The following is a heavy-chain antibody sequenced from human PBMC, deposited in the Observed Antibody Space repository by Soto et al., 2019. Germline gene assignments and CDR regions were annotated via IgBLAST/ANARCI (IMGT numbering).Heavy chain of an antibody. D-gene: IGHD2-21*01. CDR2: ISWNSDRV. CDR1: GFTFDDYA. Sequence: EVQLVESGGGLVQPGGSLRLSCAASGFTFDDYAMHWVRQDPGKGLEWVSGISWNSDRVGYADSVKGRFTISRDNAKNTLSLQMNSLRTEETTLYYCVKDMPGGDNGGGGGDFDFWGQGTLVTVSS. CDR3: VKDMPGGDNGGGGGDFDF. J-gene: IGHJ4*02. V-gene: IGHV3-9*01.